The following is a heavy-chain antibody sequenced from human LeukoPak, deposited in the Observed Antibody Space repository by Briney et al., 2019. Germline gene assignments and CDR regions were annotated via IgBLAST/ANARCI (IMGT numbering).Heavy chain of an antibody. V-gene: IGHV3-48*04. D-gene: IGHD2-15*01. J-gene: IGHJ4*02. CDR1: GFTFSSYG. Sequence: GGSLRLSCAASGFTFSSYGMTWVRQAPGKGLEWVSYISSSSSTIYYADSVKGRFTISRDDAKDSLYLHMNSLRAEDTAVYYCARDILPRSGKPRPCDYWGQGTLVTVSS. CDR2: ISSSSSTI. CDR3: ARDILPRSGKPRPCDY.